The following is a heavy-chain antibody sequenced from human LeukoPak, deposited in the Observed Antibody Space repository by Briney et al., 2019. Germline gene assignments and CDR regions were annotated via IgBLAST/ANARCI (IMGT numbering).Heavy chain of an antibody. D-gene: IGHD2-2*01. V-gene: IGHV1-18*01. CDR3: ARDTGNWNIVVVPAAKRGRFDP. J-gene: IGHJ5*02. Sequence: ASVKVSCKASGYTFTSYGISWVRQAPGQGLEWMGWISAYNGNTNYAQKLQGRVTMTTDTSTSTAYMELRSLRSDDTAVYYCARDTGNWNIVVVPAAKRGRFDPWGQGTLVTVSS. CDR2: ISAYNGNT. CDR1: GYTFTSYG.